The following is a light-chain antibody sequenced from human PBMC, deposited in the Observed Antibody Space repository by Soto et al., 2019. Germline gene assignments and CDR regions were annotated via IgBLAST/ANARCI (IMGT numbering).Light chain of an antibody. J-gene: IGKJ1*01. CDR1: QSVNINY. CDR2: GTS. Sequence: EIVLTQSPGTLSLSPGERATLSCRASQSVNINYFAWYQQKSGQAPRLLIYGTSNRASGIPDRFSGSGSGTDFTPSISGLEPEDFAVYFCQQYANSRTFGQGTKVDIK. V-gene: IGKV3-20*01. CDR3: QQYANSRT.